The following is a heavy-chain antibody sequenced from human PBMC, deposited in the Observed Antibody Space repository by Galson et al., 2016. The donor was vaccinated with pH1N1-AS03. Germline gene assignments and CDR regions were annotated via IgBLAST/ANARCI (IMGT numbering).Heavy chain of an antibody. CDR1: GYIFTGFY. D-gene: IGHD1-26*01. Sequence: SVKVSCKASGYIFTGFYVHWVRQAPGQGLEWMGWINPNSGVTNYAQKFQAWVTTTGDTSISTAYMELYGLKSDDTAVYYCARDPRGPCSSATCPTTYYFGMDVWGQGTTVIVSS. CDR2: INPNSGVT. CDR3: ARDPRGPCSSATCPTTYYFGMDV. J-gene: IGHJ6*02. V-gene: IGHV1-2*04.